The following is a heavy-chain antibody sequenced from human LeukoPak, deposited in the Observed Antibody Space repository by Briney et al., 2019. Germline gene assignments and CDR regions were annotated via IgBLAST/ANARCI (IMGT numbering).Heavy chain of an antibody. D-gene: IGHD6-13*01. CDR2: ISAYNGNK. CDR1: GYTFTTYG. J-gene: IGHJ5*02. Sequence: GASVKVSCKVSGYTFTTYGISWVRQAPGQGLEWMGCISAYNGNKNYAEKLQGRVTMNRDTYTSTAYMELRSLRSDDTAVYYCAGAIAAAGKTSLFDPWGQGTLVTVSS. V-gene: IGHV1-18*01. CDR3: AGAIAAAGKTSLFDP.